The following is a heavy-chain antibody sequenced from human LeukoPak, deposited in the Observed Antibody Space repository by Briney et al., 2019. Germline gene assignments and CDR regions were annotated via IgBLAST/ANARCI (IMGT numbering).Heavy chain of an antibody. Sequence: GASVKVSCKASGYTFTGYYMHWVRQAPGQGLEWMGRINPNSGGTNYAQKFQGRVTMTRDTSISTAYMELSRLRSDDTAVYYCARGPRRFWEWFGDYWGQGTLVTVSS. D-gene: IGHD3-3*01. V-gene: IGHV1-2*06. J-gene: IGHJ4*02. CDR2: INPNSGGT. CDR3: ARGPRRFWEWFGDY. CDR1: GYTFTGYY.